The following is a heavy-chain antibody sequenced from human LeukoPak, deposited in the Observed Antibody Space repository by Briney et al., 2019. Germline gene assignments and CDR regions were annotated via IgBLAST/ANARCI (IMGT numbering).Heavy chain of an antibody. Sequence: SQTLSLTCTVSGGSISSGGYYWSWIRQHPGKGLEWIGYIYYSGSTDYNPSLKSRFTMSVDTSKNQFSLKLSSVTASDTAVYYCASADYDMAFDIWGQGTMVTVSS. CDR2: IYYSGST. CDR3: ASADYDMAFDI. CDR1: GGSISSGGYY. J-gene: IGHJ3*02. V-gene: IGHV4-31*03. D-gene: IGHD3-9*01.